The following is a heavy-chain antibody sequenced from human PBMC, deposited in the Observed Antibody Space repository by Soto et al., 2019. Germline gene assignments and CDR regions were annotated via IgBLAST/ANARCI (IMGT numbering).Heavy chain of an antibody. CDR1: GFTFSSYS. Sequence: GSLRLSCAASGFTFSSYSMNWVRQAPGKGLEWVSSFSSSSSYIYYADSVKGRFTISRDNAKNSLYLQMNSLRAEDTAVYYCARFPPLNYYDSSGYYYRPYGMDVWGQGTTVTVSS. D-gene: IGHD3-22*01. V-gene: IGHV3-21*01. J-gene: IGHJ6*02. CDR2: FSSSSSYI. CDR3: ARFPPLNYYDSSGYYYRPYGMDV.